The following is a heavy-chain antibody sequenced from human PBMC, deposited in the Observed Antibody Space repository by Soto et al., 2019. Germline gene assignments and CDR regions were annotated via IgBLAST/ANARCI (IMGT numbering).Heavy chain of an antibody. CDR3: ARDQRADDIWIIKGYFYYTDV. D-gene: IGHD3-3*01. CDR1: GFTFRNYW. CDR2: IKQEGSER. V-gene: IGHV3-7*01. Sequence: EVQLVESGGGLVQPGGSLRLSCAASGFTFRNYWMSWVRQAPGKGLEWVARIKQEGSERDDVDSVRGRFTISRDNAKKSLYLQINSLRAQDTAVYYCARDQRADDIWIIKGYFYYTDVWGKGTAVTLSS. J-gene: IGHJ6*03.